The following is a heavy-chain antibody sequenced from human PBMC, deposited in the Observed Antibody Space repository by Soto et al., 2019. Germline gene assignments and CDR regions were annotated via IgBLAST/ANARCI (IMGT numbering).Heavy chain of an antibody. CDR1: GFTFSSYA. D-gene: IGHD2-15*01. CDR3: AKGGARGCSGGSCYSYIYYYYYGMDV. J-gene: IGHJ6*02. Sequence: GGSLRLSCAASGFTFSSYAMSWVRQAPGKGLEWVSAISGSGGSTYYADSVKGRFTISRDNSKNTLYLQMNSLRAEDTAVYYCAKGGARGCSGGSCYSYIYYYYYGMDVWGQGTTVTVSS. CDR2: ISGSGGST. V-gene: IGHV3-23*01.